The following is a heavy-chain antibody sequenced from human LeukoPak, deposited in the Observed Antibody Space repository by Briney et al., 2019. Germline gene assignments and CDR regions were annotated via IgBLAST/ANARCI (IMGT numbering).Heavy chain of an antibody. CDR1: GYSINSGYF. V-gene: IGHV4-38-2*02. CDR2: ISHSGTT. J-gene: IGHJ4*02. D-gene: IGHD3-16*02. Sequence: SETLSLTCTVSGYSINSGYFWGWIRQPPGKGLEWIGGISHSGTTYYNPSLKSRITISQDTSKNQFSLKVSSVTAADTAVYYCARHPYGDYVWGSYRYFYWGQGTLVTVSS. CDR3: ARHPYGDYVWGSYRYFY.